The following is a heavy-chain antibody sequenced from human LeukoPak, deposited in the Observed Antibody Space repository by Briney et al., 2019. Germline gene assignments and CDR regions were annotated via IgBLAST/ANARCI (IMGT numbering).Heavy chain of an antibody. CDR3: AKEGEDCSSTSCYTAFDP. V-gene: IGHV3-30*02. CDR1: GFNFNSYG. CDR2: IRYDGSNE. J-gene: IGHJ5*02. D-gene: IGHD2-2*02. Sequence: GGSLRLSCAASGFNFNSYGMHWVRQAPGKGLEWVAFIRYDGSNEYSADSVEGRFSISRDNFKNTVYLQMNSLRIEDTAVYYCAKEGEDCSSTSCYTAFDPWGQGTLVTVSS.